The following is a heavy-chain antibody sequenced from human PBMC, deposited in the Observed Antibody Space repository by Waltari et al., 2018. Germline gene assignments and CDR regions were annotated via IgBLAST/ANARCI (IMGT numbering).Heavy chain of an antibody. D-gene: IGHD6-13*01. CDR2: IRGSGGSK. Sequence: EVQLVESGGGLVQPGGSLRLSCAASGFTFSSYAMSWVRQAPGKGLEWVSAIRGSGGSKYYADSVKGRFTISRNNSKNTLYLQMNSLRAEDTAVYYCAKPAGYSSSWYNWGQGTLVTVSS. CDR3: AKPAGYSSSWYN. V-gene: IGHV3-23*04. J-gene: IGHJ4*02. CDR1: GFTFSSYA.